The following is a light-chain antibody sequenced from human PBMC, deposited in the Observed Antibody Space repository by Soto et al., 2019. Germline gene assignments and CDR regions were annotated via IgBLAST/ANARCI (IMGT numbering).Light chain of an antibody. Sequence: ETVMTQSPATLSVSPGERATLSCRASQSVSTNLAWYQHKPGQAPRLLISGASTGATGLPARFSGSGSGTEFTLTISSLQSEDFAVYYCQQYNNWPGTFGQGTKVEI. J-gene: IGKJ1*01. CDR1: QSVSTN. V-gene: IGKV3-15*01. CDR2: GAS. CDR3: QQYNNWPGT.